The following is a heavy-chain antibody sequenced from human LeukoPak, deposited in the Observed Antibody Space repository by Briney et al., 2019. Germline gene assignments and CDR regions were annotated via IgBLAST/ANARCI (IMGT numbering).Heavy chain of an antibody. CDR1: GFTFDDYT. CDR2: ISWDGGST. D-gene: IGHD3-10*01. J-gene: IGHJ4*02. V-gene: IGHV3-43*01. CDR3: AKGLGPWFGESYFDY. Sequence: GGSLRLSCAASGFTFDDYTMHWVRQAPGKGLEWVSLISWDGGSTYYADSVKGRFTISRDNSKNSLYLQMNSLRTEDTALYYCAKGLGPWFGESYFDYWGQGTLVTVSS.